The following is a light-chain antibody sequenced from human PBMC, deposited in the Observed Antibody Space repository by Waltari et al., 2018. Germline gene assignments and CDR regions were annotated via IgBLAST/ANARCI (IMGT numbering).Light chain of an antibody. CDR3: SSFTSSSSVV. CDR2: DLV. Sequence: QSALTQPASVSGSPGQSINISCTGTIRDVGGYKYVSWSQQHPGDVPRRLIYDLVKRPAGVSSRFSGSKSDNTARLTISGLQAADEAHYYCSSFTSSSSVVFGSGTKVTV. CDR1: IRDVGGYKY. V-gene: IGLV2-14*03. J-gene: IGLJ1*01.